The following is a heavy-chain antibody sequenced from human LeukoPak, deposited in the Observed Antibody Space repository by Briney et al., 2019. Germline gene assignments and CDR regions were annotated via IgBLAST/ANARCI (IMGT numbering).Heavy chain of an antibody. CDR1: GFTFTGRW. CDR3: AKDVLEK. Sequence: GGSLRLSCATAGFTFTGRWMSWVRQAPGKGLEWVATIKGDGSEKFYVDSVKGRFTISRDDAESSLHLQMSSLRDKDTAIYYCAKDVLEKWGQGTLVSVSS. V-gene: IGHV3-7*01. D-gene: IGHD3-3*01. CDR2: IKGDGSEK. J-gene: IGHJ4*02.